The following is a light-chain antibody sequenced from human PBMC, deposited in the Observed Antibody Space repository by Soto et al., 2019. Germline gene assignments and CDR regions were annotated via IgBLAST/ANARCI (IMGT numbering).Light chain of an antibody. CDR2: GAS. Sequence: EVVMTQSPATLSVSPGERATLSCRASQSVSSNLAWYQLIPGQAPRLLIYGASTMATGIPARFSGSGSGTEFTLTISSLQSEDFALYHCQQYNKWPLFTFGPGTRVDIK. CDR1: QSVSSN. J-gene: IGKJ3*01. V-gene: IGKV3-15*01. CDR3: QQYNKWPLFT.